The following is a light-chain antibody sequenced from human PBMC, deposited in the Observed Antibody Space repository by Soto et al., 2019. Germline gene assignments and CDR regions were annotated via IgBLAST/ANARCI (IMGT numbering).Light chain of an antibody. J-gene: IGKJ5*01. Sequence: EIVLTQSPGTLSLSPGKRATLSCRASQSVSNFLAWYQQKPGQAPRLLIYDTSNRATGIPARFSGSGSGTDFTLNINNLDPEDFAVYYCQQRSNWPITFGQGTRLEIK. V-gene: IGKV3-11*01. CDR3: QQRSNWPIT. CDR2: DTS. CDR1: QSVSNF.